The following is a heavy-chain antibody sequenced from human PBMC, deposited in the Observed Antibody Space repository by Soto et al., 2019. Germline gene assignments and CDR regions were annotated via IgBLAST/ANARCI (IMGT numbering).Heavy chain of an antibody. CDR2: ISGYNGDT. CDR3: AKTGQLTYYYYGMDV. D-gene: IGHD7-27*01. V-gene: IGHV1-18*01. Sequence: QGQLVQSGPEVKKPGASVKVSCKASGYTFTRYGISWVRQAPGQGLEWMGWISGYNGDTNYAQKVQGRVTMTRDTSTSTAYMELRSLTSDHTAIYYCAKTGQLTYYYYGMDVWGQGTTVTVSS. CDR1: GYTFTRYG. J-gene: IGHJ6*02.